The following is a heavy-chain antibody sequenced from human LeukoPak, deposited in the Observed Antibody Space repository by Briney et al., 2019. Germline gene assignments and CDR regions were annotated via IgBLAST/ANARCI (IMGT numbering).Heavy chain of an antibody. CDR1: GGTFSSYA. J-gene: IGHJ6*02. CDR2: MNPNSGNT. D-gene: IGHD6-19*01. Sequence: ASVKVSCKASGGTFSSYAISWVRQATGQGLEWMGWMNPNSGNTGYAQKFQGRVTMTRNTSISTAYMELSSLRSEDTAVYYCARVALPPRYSSGWVSRYYYYGMDVWGQGTTVTVSS. V-gene: IGHV1-8*02. CDR3: ARVALPPRYSSGWVSRYYYYGMDV.